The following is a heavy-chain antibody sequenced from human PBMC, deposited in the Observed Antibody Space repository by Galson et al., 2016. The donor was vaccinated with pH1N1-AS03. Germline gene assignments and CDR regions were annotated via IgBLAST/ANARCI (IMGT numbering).Heavy chain of an antibody. CDR2: IKSQIYGGTI. CDR1: GFTFSNAW. Sequence: SLRLSCAASGFTFSNAWMNWVRQAPGKGLEWVGRIKSQIYGGTIDYAAPVKARLTISSDDSKDTLSLQMNSLETEDTAVYYCTTGLYDTGGVDHWGQGTLVTVSS. V-gene: IGHV3-15*01. D-gene: IGHD3-16*01. J-gene: IGHJ4*02. CDR3: TTGLYDTGGVDH.